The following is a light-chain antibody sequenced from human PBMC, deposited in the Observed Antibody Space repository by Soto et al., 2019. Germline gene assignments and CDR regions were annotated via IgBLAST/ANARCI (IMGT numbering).Light chain of an antibody. Sequence: DLQMTQSPSSLSASVGDRVTITCRASQSIISYLNWYQQKPGKAPKLLIYAASSLQSGVPSRFSGSGSGTDFTLTISSLQPEDFATYYCQQSYSTPMYTFGQGTKLEIK. CDR3: QQSYSTPMYT. J-gene: IGKJ2*01. CDR2: AAS. V-gene: IGKV1-39*01. CDR1: QSIISY.